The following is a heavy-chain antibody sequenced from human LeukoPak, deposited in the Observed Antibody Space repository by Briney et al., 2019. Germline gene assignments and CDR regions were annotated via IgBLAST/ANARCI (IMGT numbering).Heavy chain of an antibody. J-gene: IGHJ4*02. CDR1: GFTFSSYW. CDR3: ARVGQLRHYYFDY. D-gene: IGHD2-2*01. CDR2: IKQDGSEK. V-gene: IGHV3-7*03. Sequence: GGSLRLSCAASGFTFSSYWMCWVRQAPGKGLEWVANIKQDGSEKYYVDSVKGRFTISRDNAKNSLYLQMNSLRAEDTAVYYCARVGQLRHYYFDYWGQGTLVTVSS.